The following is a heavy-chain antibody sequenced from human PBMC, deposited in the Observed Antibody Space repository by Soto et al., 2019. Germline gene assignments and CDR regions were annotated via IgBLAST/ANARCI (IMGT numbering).Heavy chain of an antibody. V-gene: IGHV2-5*02. J-gene: IGHJ4*02. D-gene: IGHD3-16*01. CDR2: IYWDDDK. CDR1: GFSLNTYGVG. Sequence: SGPTLVNPTQTLTLTCTFSGFSLNTYGVGVGWIRQPPGKALEWLALIYWDDDKRYSPSLKSRLTITKDTSKNQVVLTMTNMDPVDTVTYYCARALGSWGAYYFDYWGQRTLVTVSS. CDR3: ARALGSWGAYYFDY.